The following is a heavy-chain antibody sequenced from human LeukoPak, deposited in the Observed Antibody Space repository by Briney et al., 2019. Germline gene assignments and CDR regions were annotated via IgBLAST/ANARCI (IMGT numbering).Heavy chain of an antibody. CDR1: GFTFSSYE. Sequence: PGGSLRLSCAASGFTFSSYEMNWVRQAPGKGLEWVSYISSSGGTIYYADSVKGRFTISRDNAKNSLYLQMNSLRAEDTAVYYCARAGDYGDYGRWFDPWGQGTLVTVSS. J-gene: IGHJ5*02. CDR3: ARAGDYGDYGRWFDP. D-gene: IGHD4-17*01. CDR2: ISSSGGTI. V-gene: IGHV3-48*03.